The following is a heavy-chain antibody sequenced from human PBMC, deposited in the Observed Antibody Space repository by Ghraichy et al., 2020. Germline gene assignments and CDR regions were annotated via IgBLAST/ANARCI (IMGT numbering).Heavy chain of an antibody. J-gene: IGHJ6*02. CDR3: ARDHGSRPWGFGYYYGMDV. D-gene: IGHD1-26*01. CDR2: INPNSGGT. Sequence: ASVKVSCKASGYTFTGYYMHWVRQAPGQGLEWMGWINPNSGGTNYAQKFQGRVTMTRDTSISTAYMELSRLRSDDTAVYYCARDHGSRPWGFGYYYGMDVWGQGTTVTVSS. CDR1: GYTFTGYY. V-gene: IGHV1-2*02.